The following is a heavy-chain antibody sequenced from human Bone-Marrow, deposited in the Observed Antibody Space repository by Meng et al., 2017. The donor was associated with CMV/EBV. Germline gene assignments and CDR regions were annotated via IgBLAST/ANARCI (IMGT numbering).Heavy chain of an antibody. D-gene: IGHD6-6*01. J-gene: IGHJ4*02. V-gene: IGHV3-21*01. CDR1: GFTFSSHW. CDR3: ARLTSPGDY. Sequence: GESLKISCAASGFTFSSHWMSWVRQAPGKGLEWVSSISSSSSYIYYADSVKGRFTISRDNAKNSLYLQMNSLRAEDTAVYYCARLTSPGDYWGQGTLVTVSS. CDR2: ISSSSSYI.